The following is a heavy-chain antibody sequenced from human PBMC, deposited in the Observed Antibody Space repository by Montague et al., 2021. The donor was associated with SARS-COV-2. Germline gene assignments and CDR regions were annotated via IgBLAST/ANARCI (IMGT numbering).Heavy chain of an antibody. CDR1: GGSVNSGNYY. CDR3: ARDAEVEIRTYSYYKLDV. CDR2: IPTSGNT. D-gene: IGHD2-21*01. J-gene: IGHJ6*02. Sequence: TLSLTCTVSGGSVNSGNYYWSWIRQPDGKRLEWMRRIPTSGNTNYNPSIKSRLSTFIDTSKNQLSLNLRTVTAADTAVYYCARDAEVEIRTYSYYKLDVWGLGTTVTVSS. V-gene: IGHV4-61*02.